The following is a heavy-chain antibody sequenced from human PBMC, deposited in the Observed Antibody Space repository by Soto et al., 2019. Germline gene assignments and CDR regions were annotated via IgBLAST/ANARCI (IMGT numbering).Heavy chain of an antibody. J-gene: IGHJ4*02. CDR2: ISNSGDII. Sequence: GGSLRLSCAASGFTFSDYYMSWIRQAPGKGLEWVSYISNSGDIIYYADSVKGRFTTSRDNAKNSLYLQMNSLRAEDTAVYYCARDLGYYASDGYFDYWGQGTLVTVSS. CDR1: GFTFSDYY. V-gene: IGHV3-11*01. CDR3: ARDLGYYASDGYFDY. D-gene: IGHD3-22*01.